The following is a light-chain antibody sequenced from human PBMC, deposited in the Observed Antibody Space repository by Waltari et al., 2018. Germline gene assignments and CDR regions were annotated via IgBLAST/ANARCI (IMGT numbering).Light chain of an antibody. CDR2: GAS. CDR1: QSLTKKY. Sequence: VLTQSPGTLSLSPGERATLSCRASQSLTKKYLAWYQQKPCQAPRLLIYGASRRAAGIPGRFSGSGSGTDFTLTISRLEPEDFAVYYCQQYGSSVMYTFGQGTKLEIK. V-gene: IGKV3-20*01. J-gene: IGKJ2*01. CDR3: QQYGSSVMYT.